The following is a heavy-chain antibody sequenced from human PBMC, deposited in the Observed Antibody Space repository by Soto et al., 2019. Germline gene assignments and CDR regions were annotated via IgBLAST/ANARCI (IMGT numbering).Heavy chain of an antibody. CDR2: INSDGSVT. CDR3: ARHYYDSSGYTKRGAFDI. Sequence: GGSLRLSCAASGFTFSSYWMHWVRQAPGKGLVWVSRINSDGSVTSYADSVKGRFTISRDNAKNTLYLQMNSLRAEDTAVYYCARHYYDSSGYTKRGAFDIWGQGTMVTVSS. D-gene: IGHD3-22*01. V-gene: IGHV3-74*01. CDR1: GFTFSSYW. J-gene: IGHJ3*02.